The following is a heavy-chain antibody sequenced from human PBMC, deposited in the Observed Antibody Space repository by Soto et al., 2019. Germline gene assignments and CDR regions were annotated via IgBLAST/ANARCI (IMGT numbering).Heavy chain of an antibody. V-gene: IGHV3-30*18. D-gene: IGHD3-22*01. Sequence: LRLSCAASGFTFSSYGMHWVRQAPGKGLEWVAVISYDGSNKYYADSVKGRFTISRDNSKNTLYLQMNSLRAEDMAVYYCAKDRLGYYDSSGYYYYDYWGQGTLVTVSS. CDR3: AKDRLGYYDSSGYYYYDY. CDR1: GFTFSSYG. CDR2: ISYDGSNK. J-gene: IGHJ4*02.